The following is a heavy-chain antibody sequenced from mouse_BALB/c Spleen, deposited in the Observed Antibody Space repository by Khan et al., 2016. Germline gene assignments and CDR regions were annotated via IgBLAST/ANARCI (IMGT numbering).Heavy chain of an antibody. J-gene: IGHJ3*01. CDR2: INTYTGEP. V-gene: IGHV9-3-1*01. D-gene: IGHD1-1*01. CDR1: GYTFTNYG. Sequence: QIQLVQSGPELKKPGETVRISCKASGYTFTNYGMNWVKQAPGKGLKWMGWINTYTGEPTYADDFKGRFAFSLETSASTAYLQINNLKNEDTATXFHPKPDYGNSRGFASWGRGTLVSDSA. CDR3: PKPDYGNSRGFAS.